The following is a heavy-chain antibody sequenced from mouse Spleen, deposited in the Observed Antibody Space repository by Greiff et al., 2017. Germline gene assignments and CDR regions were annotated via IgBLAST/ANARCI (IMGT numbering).Heavy chain of an antibody. J-gene: IGHJ4*01. V-gene: IGHV1-15*01. CDR2: IDPETGGT. CDR1: GYTFTDYE. D-gene: IGHD2-4*01. CDR3: TSPNYDYDDGYAMDY. Sequence: QVQLQQSGAELVRPGASVTLSCKASGYTFTDYEMHWVKQTPVHGLEWIGAIDPETGGTAYNQKFKGKAILTADKSSSTAYMELRSLTSEDSAVYYCTSPNYDYDDGYAMDYWGQGTSVTVSS.